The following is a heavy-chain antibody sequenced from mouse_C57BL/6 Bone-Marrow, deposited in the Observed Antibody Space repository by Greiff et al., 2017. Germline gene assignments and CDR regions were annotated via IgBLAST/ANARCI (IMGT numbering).Heavy chain of an antibody. CDR1: GFNIKDYY. CDR2: IDPEDGET. J-gene: IGHJ3*01. V-gene: IGHV14-2*01. Sequence: VQLQQSGAELVKPGASVKLSCTASGFNIKDYYMHWVKQRTEQGLEWIGRIDPEDGETKHAPKFQGKATITADTSSNTAYLQLSSLTSEDTAVYYCARSYYDYDLAWFAYWGQGTLVTVSA. D-gene: IGHD2-4*01. CDR3: ARSYYDYDLAWFAY.